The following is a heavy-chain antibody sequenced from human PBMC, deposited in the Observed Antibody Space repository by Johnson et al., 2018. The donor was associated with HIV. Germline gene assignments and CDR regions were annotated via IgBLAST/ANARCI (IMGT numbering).Heavy chain of an antibody. CDR3: GRDWDLPNAFDI. V-gene: IGHV3-30*04. CDR2: ILYDGSNQ. D-gene: IGHD1-26*01. CDR1: GFTFSNYA. Sequence: QVQLVESGGGVVQPGGSLRLSCAASGFTFSNYALHWVRQAPGKGLEWVAVILYDGSNQYYVDSVKGRFTISRDNSKNTLYLQMNSLIGEETAVYDCGRDWDLPNAFDIWGQGTVVTVSS. J-gene: IGHJ3*02.